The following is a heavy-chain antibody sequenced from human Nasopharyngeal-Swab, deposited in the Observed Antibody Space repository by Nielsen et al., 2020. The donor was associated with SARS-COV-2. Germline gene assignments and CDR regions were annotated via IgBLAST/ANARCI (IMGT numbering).Heavy chain of an antibody. J-gene: IGHJ4*02. CDR2: TYYRSKWYN. Sequence: SQTLSLTCAISGDSVSSNSASWNWIRRSPSRGLEWLGRTYYRSKWYNDYAVSVKSRITINPDTSNNQFSLQLNSVTPEDTAVYYCARDRYSNNWSGTWTHFDYWGQGALVTVSS. CDR1: GDSVSSNSAS. V-gene: IGHV6-1*01. D-gene: IGHD6-13*01. CDR3: ARDRYSNNWSGTWTHFDY.